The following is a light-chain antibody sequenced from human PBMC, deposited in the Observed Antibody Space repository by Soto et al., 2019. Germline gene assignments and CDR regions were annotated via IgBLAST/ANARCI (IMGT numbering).Light chain of an antibody. CDR1: QSVSSSY. Sequence: ELVLTQSPATLSVSPGERATLSCRASQSVSSSYLAWYQQKPGQAPRLLIYGASSRATGIPDRFSGSGSGTDFTLTISRLEPEDFAVYYCQQYNTYSTFGQGTRLEI. CDR3: QQYNTYST. CDR2: GAS. V-gene: IGKV3-20*01. J-gene: IGKJ5*01.